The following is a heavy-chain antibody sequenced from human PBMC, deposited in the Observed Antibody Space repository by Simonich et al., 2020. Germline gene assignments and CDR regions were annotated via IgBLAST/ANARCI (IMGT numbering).Heavy chain of an antibody. D-gene: IGHD1-26*01. J-gene: IGHJ5*02. CDR3: AKDSSLVGATDWFDP. V-gene: IGHV3-23*01. CDR1: GFTFSSYA. Sequence: EVQLLESGGGLVQPGGSLRLSCAASGFTFSSYAMSWVRQAPGKGWEGVSAISGSGGSPYYADSVKVRFTISRDNSKNTLYLQMNSLRAEDTAVYYCAKDSSLVGATDWFDPWGQGTLVTVSS. CDR2: ISGSGGSP.